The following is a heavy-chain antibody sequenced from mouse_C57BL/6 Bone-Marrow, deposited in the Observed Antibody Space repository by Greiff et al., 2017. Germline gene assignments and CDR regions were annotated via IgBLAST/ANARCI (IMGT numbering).Heavy chain of an antibody. CDR1: GFTFSSSG. J-gene: IGHJ3*01. D-gene: IGHD2-13*01. V-gene: IGHV5-6*02. Sequence: EVMLVESGGDLVKPGGSLKLSCAASGFTFSSSGMSWVRQTPDKRLEWVATISSCGSYTYYPDSVKGRFTISRDKAKNTLYLQMSSLKSEDTAMYYCARDYDPWFAYWGQGALVTVSA. CDR2: ISSCGSYT. CDR3: ARDYDPWFAY.